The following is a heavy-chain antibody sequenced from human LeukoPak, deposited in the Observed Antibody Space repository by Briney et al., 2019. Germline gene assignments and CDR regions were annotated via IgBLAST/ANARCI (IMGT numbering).Heavy chain of an antibody. V-gene: IGHV3-49*04. CDR3: TRGYGHYDSSGYH. CDR1: GFTFGDFA. D-gene: IGHD3-22*01. J-gene: IGHJ4*02. CDR2: IRSKVDAETT. Sequence: PGRSLRLSCTASGFTFGDFAVGWVRQAPGKGLEWVGFIRSKVDAETTGYAASVKGRFTVSRDDSKSIAYLQMNSLKTEDTAVYYCTRGYGHYDSSGYHWGQGTLVTVSS.